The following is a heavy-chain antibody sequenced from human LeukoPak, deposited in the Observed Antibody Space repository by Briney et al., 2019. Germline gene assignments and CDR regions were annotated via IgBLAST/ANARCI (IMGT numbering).Heavy chain of an antibody. J-gene: IGHJ3*02. CDR3: ARARTTVGAFDI. CDR2: IIPIFGTA. D-gene: IGHD4-11*01. Sequence: ASVKVSCKASGGAFSSYAISWVRQAPGQGLEWMGGIIPIFGTANYAQKFQGRVTITADESTSTAYMELSSLRSEDTAVYYCARARTTVGAFDIWGQGTMVTVSS. CDR1: GGAFSSYA. V-gene: IGHV1-69*13.